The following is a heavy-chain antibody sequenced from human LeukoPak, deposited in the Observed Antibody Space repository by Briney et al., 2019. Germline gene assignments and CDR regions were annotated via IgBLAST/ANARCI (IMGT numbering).Heavy chain of an antibody. CDR2: ISAYNGDT. D-gene: IGHD6-13*01. J-gene: IGHJ4*02. CDR3: ARDRGWPYSSTWPPDY. V-gene: IGHV1-18*01. CDR1: GYTFSTYG. Sequence: ASVKVSCKTSGYTFSTYGITWVRQAPGQGLEWMGWISAYNGDTNYAQRLQGRVTMTTDTSTSTAYMELRSLRSDDTAVYYCARDRGWPYSSTWPPDYWGQGTLVTVSS.